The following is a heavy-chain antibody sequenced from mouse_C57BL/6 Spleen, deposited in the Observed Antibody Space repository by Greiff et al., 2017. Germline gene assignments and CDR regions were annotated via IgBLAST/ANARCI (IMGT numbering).Heavy chain of an antibody. CDR2: IDPSDSET. J-gene: IGHJ2*01. V-gene: IGHV1-52*01. Sequence: VQLQQPGAELVRPGSSVQLSCKASGYTFTSYWMHWVKQRPIQGLEWIGNIDPSDSETHYNQKFKDKATLTVDKSSSTAYMQLSRLTSEVSAVYYCAKSGAYDYDGYYFDYWGQGTTLTVSS. D-gene: IGHD2-4*01. CDR1: GYTFTSYW. CDR3: AKSGAYDYDGYYFDY.